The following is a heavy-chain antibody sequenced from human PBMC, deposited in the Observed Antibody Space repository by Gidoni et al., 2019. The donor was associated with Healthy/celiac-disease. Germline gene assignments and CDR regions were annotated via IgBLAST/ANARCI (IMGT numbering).Heavy chain of an antibody. CDR2: IIPIFGTA. D-gene: IGHD5-12*01. Sequence: QVQLVQSGAEVKKPGSSVKVPCKASGGTFSSYAISWVRQAPGQGLEWMGGIIPIFGTANYAQKFQGRVTITADESTSTAYMELSSLRSEDTAVYYCARGAVATTYYYYYYGMDVWGQGTTVTVSS. CDR1: GGTFSSYA. J-gene: IGHJ6*02. V-gene: IGHV1-69*01. CDR3: ARGAVATTYYYYYYGMDV.